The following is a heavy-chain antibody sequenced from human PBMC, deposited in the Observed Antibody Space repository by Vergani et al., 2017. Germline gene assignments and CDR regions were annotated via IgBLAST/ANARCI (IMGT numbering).Heavy chain of an antibody. V-gene: IGHV3-23*01. J-gene: IGHJ4*02. D-gene: IGHD5-12*01. CDR2: ISCSGGST. CDR1: GFTFSSYA. CDR3: AKNPQPRYSGYDYFLFDY. Sequence: EVQLLESGGGLVQPGGSLRLSCAASGFTFSSYAMSWVRQAPGKGLEWVSAISCSGGSTYYADSVKGRFTISRDNSKNTMYLQMNSLRAEDTAVYYCAKNPQPRYSGYDYFLFDYWGQGTLVTVSS.